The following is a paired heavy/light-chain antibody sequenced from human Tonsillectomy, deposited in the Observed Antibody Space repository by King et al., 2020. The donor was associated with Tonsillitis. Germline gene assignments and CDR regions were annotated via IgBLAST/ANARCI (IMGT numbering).Light chain of an antibody. CDR1: SSDVGGHDF. Sequence: QSALTQPPSASGSPGQSVTISCTGTSSDVGGHDFVSWYQQHPGKAPKLMLYEVTKRPSGVPDRFSGSKSGNTASLTVSGLQADDEADYYCSSYAGANTWVFGGGTTLTVL. CDR2: EVT. J-gene: IGLJ3*02. CDR3: SSYAGANTWV. V-gene: IGLV2-8*01.
Heavy chain of an antibody. V-gene: IGHV4-31*03. D-gene: IGHD3-22*01. CDR2: IYYSGTT. CDR1: GGSVSRGGYY. CDR3: ARVSRVQTRDYHDSRIQYAPGAFEI. J-gene: IGHJ3*02. Sequence: QVQLQESGPGMVKPSETLSLTCTVSGGSVSRGGYYWSWIRQHPGKGLDWIGDIYYSGTTYYKPSLKSRISMSVDTSKDQFSLKMTSVTAADTAVYFCARVSRVQTRDYHDSRIQYAPGAFEIWGQGTMVIVSS.